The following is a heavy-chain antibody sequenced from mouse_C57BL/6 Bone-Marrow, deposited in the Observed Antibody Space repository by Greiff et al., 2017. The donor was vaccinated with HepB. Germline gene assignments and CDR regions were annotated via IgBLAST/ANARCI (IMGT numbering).Heavy chain of an antibody. V-gene: IGHV1-15*01. CDR3: TRSDGSGYGYFDY. CDR2: IDPETGGT. J-gene: IGHJ2*01. D-gene: IGHD3-2*02. Sequence: VQLQQSGAELVRPGASVTLSCKASGYTFTDYEMHWVKQTPVHGLEWIGAIDPETGGTAYNQKFKGKAILTADKSSSTAYMELRSLTSEDSAVYYCTRSDGSGYGYFDYWGQGTTLTVSS. CDR1: GYTFTDYE.